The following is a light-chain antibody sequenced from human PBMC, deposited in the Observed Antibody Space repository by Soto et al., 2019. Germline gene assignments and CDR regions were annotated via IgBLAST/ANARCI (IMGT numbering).Light chain of an antibody. CDR1: QDITNY. V-gene: IGKV1-33*01. CDR2: DAS. J-gene: IGKJ4*01. CDR3: QQYDDLPLT. Sequence: DIQMTQSPSSLSASVGDRVTVTCQASQDITNYLSWYQQNPGKAPKLLISDASNLDIGVPSRFSGRGSGTDFSLTINNLQPEDFATYFCQQYDDLPLTFGGGTKVEVK.